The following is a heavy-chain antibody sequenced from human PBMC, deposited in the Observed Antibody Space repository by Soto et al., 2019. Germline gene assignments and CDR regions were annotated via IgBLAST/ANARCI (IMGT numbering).Heavy chain of an antibody. V-gene: IGHV3-15*07. Sequence: GGSLRLSCAASGFTFSNAWMNWVRQAPGKGLEWVGRIKSKTDGGTTDYAAPVKGRFTISRDDSKNTLYLQMNSLKTEDTAVYYCTTDLLYYYDSSGYYFFNYWGQGTLVTVSS. CDR1: GFTFSNAW. J-gene: IGHJ4*02. D-gene: IGHD3-22*01. CDR2: IKSKTDGGTT. CDR3: TTDLLYYYDSSGYYFFNY.